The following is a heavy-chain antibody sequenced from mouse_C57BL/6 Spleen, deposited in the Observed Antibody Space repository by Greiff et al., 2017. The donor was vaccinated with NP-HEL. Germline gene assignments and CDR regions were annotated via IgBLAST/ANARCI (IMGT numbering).Heavy chain of an antibody. CDR2: IYPRSGNT. CDR3: AREAARA. J-gene: IGHJ2*01. CDR1: GYTFTSYG. Sequence: QVQLKESGAELARPGASVKLSCKASGYTFTSYGISWVKQRTGQGLEWIGEIYPRSGNTYYNEKFKGKATLTADKSSSTAYMELRSLPSEDSGVYFCAREAARAWGKGTTLTVAS. V-gene: IGHV1-81*01. D-gene: IGHD3-1*01.